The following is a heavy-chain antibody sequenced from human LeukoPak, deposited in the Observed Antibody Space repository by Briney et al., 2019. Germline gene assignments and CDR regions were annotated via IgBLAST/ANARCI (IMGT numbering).Heavy chain of an antibody. CDR1: GGSFSGYY. CDR3: ARVRRISSRITGTNRWFDP. D-gene: IGHD1-20*01. CDR2: INHSGST. Sequence: SETLSLTCAVYGGSFSGYYWSWNRQPPGKGLEWIGEINHSGSTNYNPSLKSRVTISVDTSKNQFSLKLSSVTAADTAVYYCARVRRISSRITGTNRWFDPWGQGTLVTVSS. V-gene: IGHV4-34*01. J-gene: IGHJ5*02.